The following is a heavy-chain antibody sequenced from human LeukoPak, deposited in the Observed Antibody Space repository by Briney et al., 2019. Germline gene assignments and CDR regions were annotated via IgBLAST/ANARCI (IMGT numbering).Heavy chain of an antibody. J-gene: IGHJ4*02. CDR1: GGSISSYY. CDR2: IYHSGST. CDR3: ARVCLSSRNPYYFDY. D-gene: IGHD6-13*01. V-gene: IGHV4-59*12. Sequence: SETLSLTCTVSGGSISSYYWSWIRQPPGKGLEWIGYIYHSGSTYYNPSLKSRVTISVDRSKNQFSLKLSSVTAADTAVYYCARVCLSSRNPYYFDYWGQGTLVTVSS.